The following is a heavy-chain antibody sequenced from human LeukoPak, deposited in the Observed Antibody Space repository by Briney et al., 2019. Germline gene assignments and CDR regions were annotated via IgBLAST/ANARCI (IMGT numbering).Heavy chain of an antibody. CDR3: ARASRIAFDY. J-gene: IGHJ4*02. D-gene: IGHD2-15*01. V-gene: IGHV3-11*04. CDR2: IFSSGSTI. Sequence: LTCAVYGGSFSDYYWSWIRQPPGKGLEWVSYIFSSGSTIYYADSVKGRFTISRDNAKNSLYLQMNSLRAEDTAVYYCARASRIAFDYWGQGTLVTVSS. CDR1: GGSFSDYY.